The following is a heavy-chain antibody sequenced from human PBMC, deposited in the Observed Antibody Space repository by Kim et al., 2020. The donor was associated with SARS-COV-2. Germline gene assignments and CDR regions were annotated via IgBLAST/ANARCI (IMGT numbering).Heavy chain of an antibody. CDR2: IYYSGST. CDR3: ARENAWELLPGWFDP. Sequence: SETLSLTCTVSGGSISSYYWSWIRQPPGKGLEWIGYIYYSGSTKYNSSLKSRVTISVDTSKNQFSLKLSSVTAADTAVYYCARENAWELLPGWFDPWGQGTLVTVSS. V-gene: IGHV4-59*01. CDR1: GGSISSYY. J-gene: IGHJ5*02. D-gene: IGHD1-26*01.